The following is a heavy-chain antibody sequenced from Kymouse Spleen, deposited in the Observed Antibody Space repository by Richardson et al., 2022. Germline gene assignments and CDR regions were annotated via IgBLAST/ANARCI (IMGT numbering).Heavy chain of an antibody. J-gene: IGHJ4*02. D-gene: IGHD6-6*01. Sequence: QVQLVESGGGVVQPGRSLRLSCAASGFTFSSYGMHWVRQAPGKGLEWVAVISYDGSNKYYADSVKGRFTISRDNSKNTLYLQMNSLRAEDTAVYYCAKEGGIAARYYFDYWGQGTLVTVSS. CDR3: AKEGGIAARYYFDY. CDR1: GFTFSSYG. CDR2: ISYDGSNK. V-gene: IGHV3-30*18.